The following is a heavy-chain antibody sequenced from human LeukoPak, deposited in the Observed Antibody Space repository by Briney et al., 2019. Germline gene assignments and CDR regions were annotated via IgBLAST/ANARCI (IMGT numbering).Heavy chain of an antibody. Sequence: GGSLRLSCAASGFTFSSYAMHWVRQAPGEGLEWVAVISYDGGNKYYADSVKGRFTISRDNSKNTLYLQMNSLRAEDTAVYYCARDRSGSYLDAFDIWGQGTMVTVSS. D-gene: IGHD1-26*01. CDR3: ARDRSGSYLDAFDI. V-gene: IGHV3-30-3*01. CDR1: GFTFSSYA. CDR2: ISYDGGNK. J-gene: IGHJ3*02.